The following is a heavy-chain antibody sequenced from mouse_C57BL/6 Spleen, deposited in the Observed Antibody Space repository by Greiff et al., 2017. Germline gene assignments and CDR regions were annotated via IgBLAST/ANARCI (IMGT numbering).Heavy chain of an antibody. CDR3: ARYCSSYDAMDY. CDR1: GYTFTSYW. J-gene: IGHJ4*01. CDR2: IDPFDRCT. Sequence: QVQLQQPGAELVMPGASVKLSCKASGYTFTSYWMPWVKQRPGQGLEWIGEIDPFDRCTNYNHKFKGKSTVTVDKSSSTAYMQLSSLTSEDSAVYYCARYCSSYDAMDYGGQGTSVTVSS. V-gene: IGHV1-69*01. D-gene: IGHD1-1*01.